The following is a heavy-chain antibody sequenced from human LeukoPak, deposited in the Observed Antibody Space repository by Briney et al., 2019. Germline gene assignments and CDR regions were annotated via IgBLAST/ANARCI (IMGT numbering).Heavy chain of an antibody. V-gene: IGHV3-30*03. CDR2: ISFDGSTK. D-gene: IGHD3-10*01. CDR3: ARRSSMGSGSYFNY. Sequence: RGSLRLSCAASGFTFSTYGMHWVRQAPGKGLEWVAVISFDGSTKYYADSVKGRFTISRDNSKNTLYLQMNSLRAEDTAVYYCARRSSMGSGSYFNYWGQGTLVTVSS. CDR1: GFTFSTYG. J-gene: IGHJ4*02.